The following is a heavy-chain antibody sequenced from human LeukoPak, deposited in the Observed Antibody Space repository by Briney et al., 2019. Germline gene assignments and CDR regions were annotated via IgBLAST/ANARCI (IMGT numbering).Heavy chain of an antibody. CDR3: ARASSPYYYYMDV. CDR2: INPNSGGT. CDR1: GYTFTGHY. Sequence: ASVKVSCKASGYTFTGHYMHRVRQAPGQGLEWMGWINPNSGGTNYAQKFQGRVTMTRDTSISTAYMELSRLRSDDTAVYYCARASSPYYYYMDVWGKGTTVTISS. J-gene: IGHJ6*03. D-gene: IGHD3-10*01. V-gene: IGHV1-2*02.